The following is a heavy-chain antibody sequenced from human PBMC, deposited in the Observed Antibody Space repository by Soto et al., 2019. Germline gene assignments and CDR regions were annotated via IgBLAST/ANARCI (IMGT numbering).Heavy chain of an antibody. CDR2: ITPSGGST. Sequence: ASVKVSCKASGYTFTSYYMHWVRQDPEQGLEGRGIITPSGGSTSYAQKFQGRVTMTRNTPTSTVYMGLGSLRSEDTAVYYCASSSGTTTGVYYYVEYFQHWGQGTLVTVSS. CDR3: ASSSGTTTGVYYYVEYFQH. V-gene: IGHV1-46*01. D-gene: IGHD3-22*01. J-gene: IGHJ1*01. CDR1: GYTFTSYY.